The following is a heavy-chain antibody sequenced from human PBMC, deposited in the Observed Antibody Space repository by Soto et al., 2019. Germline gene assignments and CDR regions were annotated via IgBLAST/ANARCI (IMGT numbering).Heavy chain of an antibody. CDR3: ARDSIVVVPAVMGGYYYYYGMDV. J-gene: IGHJ6*02. CDR1: GGSVSSGSYY. CDR2: IYYSGST. V-gene: IGHV4-61*01. D-gene: IGHD2-2*01. Sequence: SETLSLTCTVSGGSVSSGSYYWSWSRQPPGKGLDWIGYIYYSGSTNYNPALKSRVTISVDTSKNQFSLKLSSVTAADTAVYYCARDSIVVVPAVMGGYYYYYGMDVWGQGTTVTVSS.